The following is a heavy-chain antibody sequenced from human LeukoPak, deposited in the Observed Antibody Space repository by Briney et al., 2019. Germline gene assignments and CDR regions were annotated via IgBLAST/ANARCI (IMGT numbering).Heavy chain of an antibody. CDR3: ATGDYYDSRGYYTFGH. CDR1: GFAFNKYW. J-gene: IGHJ4*02. V-gene: IGHV3-74*01. D-gene: IGHD3-22*01. CDR2: INGDGSTT. Sequence: GGSLRLSCAASGFAFNKYWMHWVRQAPGKGLVWVSRINGDGSTTSYADSVKGGFTISRDNAKNTLYLQMSSLRAEDTAVYYCATGDYYDSRGYYTFGHWGQGTLVTVSS.